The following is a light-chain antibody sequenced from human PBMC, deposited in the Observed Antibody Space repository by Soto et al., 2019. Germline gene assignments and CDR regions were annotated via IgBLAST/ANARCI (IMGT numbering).Light chain of an antibody. V-gene: IGKV3-11*01. Sequence: EIVLTQSPATLSLSPGERATLSCRASQSVSSYLGWYQQKPGQAPRLLIFDASNRATGIPGRFSGSGSGTDFTLTISSLEPEDFAVYYCQQRSNWLWTFGQGTKVEIK. CDR3: QQRSNWLWT. J-gene: IGKJ1*01. CDR1: QSVSSY. CDR2: DAS.